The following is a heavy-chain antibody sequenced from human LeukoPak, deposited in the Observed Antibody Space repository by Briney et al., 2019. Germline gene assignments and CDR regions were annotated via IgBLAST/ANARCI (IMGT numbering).Heavy chain of an antibody. Sequence: SETLSLTCTVSGGSISSYYWSWIRQSPGKGQECIGYIHYTGSTNYNPSLKSRVTISVETSKNLFSLKLKSVTAADTAVYYCARGGYYGSGNDFRFDPWGQGTLVTVSS. J-gene: IGHJ5*02. CDR1: GGSISSYY. D-gene: IGHD3-10*01. V-gene: IGHV4-59*01. CDR3: ARGGYYGSGNDFRFDP. CDR2: IHYTGST.